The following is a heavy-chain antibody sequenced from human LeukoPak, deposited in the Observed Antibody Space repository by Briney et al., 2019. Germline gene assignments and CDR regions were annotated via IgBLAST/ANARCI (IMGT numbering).Heavy chain of an antibody. CDR2: IKQDGSEK. J-gene: IGHJ4*02. D-gene: IGHD3-10*01. Sequence: GGSLRLSCAASVFTFSSYWMTWVRQAPGKGLEWVANIKQDGSEKYYVDSAKGRFTISRDNAKNSLYLQMNRLRAEDTAVYYCARDHAGSGDYFDYWGQGTLITVSS. V-gene: IGHV3-7*01. CDR1: VFTFSSYW. CDR3: ARDHAGSGDYFDY.